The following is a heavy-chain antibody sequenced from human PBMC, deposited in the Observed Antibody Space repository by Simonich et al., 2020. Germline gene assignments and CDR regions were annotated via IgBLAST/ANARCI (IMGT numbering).Heavy chain of an antibody. CDR3: AKDLGERITMIVVVIDAFDI. Sequence: GGGLVQPGGSLRLSCAASGFTFSSYAMSWVRQAPGNGLEWVSAISGSGGSTYYAASVKGRVTISRDNSKNTLYLQMNSRRAEDTAVYYCAKDLGERITMIVVVIDAFDIWGQGTMVTVSS. J-gene: IGHJ3*02. CDR1: GFTFSSYA. D-gene: IGHD3-22*01. V-gene: IGHV3-23*01. CDR2: ISGSGGST.